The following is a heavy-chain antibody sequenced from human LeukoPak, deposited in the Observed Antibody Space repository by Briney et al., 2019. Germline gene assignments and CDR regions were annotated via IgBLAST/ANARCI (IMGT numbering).Heavy chain of an antibody. J-gene: IGHJ4*02. CDR1: GFTFSDYY. CDR2: IKEDGSQQ. V-gene: IGHV3-7*01. CDR3: SRSLDY. Sequence: PGGSLRLSCAASGFTFSDYYMSWIRQAPGKGMEWVANIKEDGSQQHYADSVKGRFTISRDNAKNSLYLQMNSLRVEDTAIYYCSRSLDYLGQGALVTVSS.